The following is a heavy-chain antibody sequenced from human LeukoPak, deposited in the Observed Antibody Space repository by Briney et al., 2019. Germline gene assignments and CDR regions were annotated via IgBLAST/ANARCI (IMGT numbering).Heavy chain of an antibody. Sequence: GGSLRLSCAASGFTFDDYAMHWVRQAPGKGLEWVSGISWNSGSIGYADSVKGRFTISRDNAKNSLYLQMNSLRAEDTALYYCAALSGYCGGGSCFQRFDPWGQGTLVTVSS. CDR1: GFTFDDYA. D-gene: IGHD2-15*01. V-gene: IGHV3-9*01. J-gene: IGHJ5*02. CDR3: AALSGYCGGGSCFQRFDP. CDR2: ISWNSGSI.